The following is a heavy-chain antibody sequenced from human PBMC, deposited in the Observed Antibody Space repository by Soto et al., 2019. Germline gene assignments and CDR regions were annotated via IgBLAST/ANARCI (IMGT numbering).Heavy chain of an antibody. CDR2: IYYSGST. CDR1: GGSVRSSSYY. J-gene: IGHJ4*02. V-gene: IGHV4-61*01. D-gene: IGHD2-8*01. Sequence: SQTMSLTYTVSGGSVRSSSYYWSWIRQHPGKGLEWIGYIYYSGSTNYNPSLKSRVTISVDTSKNQFSLKLSSVTAADTAVYYCARHESGAVYPDWGQGTLVTVSS. CDR3: ARHESGAVYPD.